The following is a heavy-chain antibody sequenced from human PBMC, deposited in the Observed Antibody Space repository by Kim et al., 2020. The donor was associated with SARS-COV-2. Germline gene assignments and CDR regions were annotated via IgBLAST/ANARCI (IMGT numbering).Heavy chain of an antibody. Sequence: GVSKKYEDAVKGRFTISRDDSKDTLYLQMNSLRVEDTAVYYCVKGIAASWGQGTLVTVSS. CDR3: VKGIAAS. CDR2: GVSK. V-gene: IGHV3-23*01. D-gene: IGHD6-13*01. J-gene: IGHJ5*02.